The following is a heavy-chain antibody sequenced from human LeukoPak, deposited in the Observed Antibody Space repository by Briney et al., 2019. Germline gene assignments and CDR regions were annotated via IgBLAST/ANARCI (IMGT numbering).Heavy chain of an antibody. CDR1: GFTLSNYA. V-gene: IGHV3-64D*09. Sequence: GGPLRLSCSASGFTLSNYAMHWVRQAPGKGLEYVSDISSNGGITYYADSVKGRFTVSRDNSKNMLYLQMNSLRAEDTAVYYCVKDKYPVVVAATLDYWGQGILVTVSS. D-gene: IGHD2-15*01. CDR2: ISSNGGIT. CDR3: VKDKYPVVVAATLDY. J-gene: IGHJ4*02.